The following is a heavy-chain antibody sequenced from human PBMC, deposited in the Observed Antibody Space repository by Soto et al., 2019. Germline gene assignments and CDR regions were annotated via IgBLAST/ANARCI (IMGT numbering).Heavy chain of an antibody. Sequence: PSETLSLTCVVSGVSISSGGYSWSWIRQPPGKGLECIGYMFNSGITYYNPSLKSRVNISVDRSRNQFSLKLSSVTAADTAVYYCARGLRSWTYYFDYWGQGIQVTVSS. D-gene: IGHD6-13*01. CDR1: GVSISSGGYS. V-gene: IGHV4-30-2*01. CDR2: MFNSGIT. CDR3: ARGLRSWTYYFDY. J-gene: IGHJ4*02.